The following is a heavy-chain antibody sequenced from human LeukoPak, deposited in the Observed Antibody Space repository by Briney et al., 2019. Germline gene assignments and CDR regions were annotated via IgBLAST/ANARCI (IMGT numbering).Heavy chain of an antibody. CDR3: ARTGGNSMQDAFDI. V-gene: IGHV4-34*01. Sequence: KPSETPSPTCAGYGGSLSGYYWSRVPQPPREGLGWVGEINHSGSTNYNPSLKSRVTISVDTSKNQFSLKLSSVTAADTAVYYCARTGGNSMQDAFDIWGQGTMVTVSS. J-gene: IGHJ3*02. CDR1: GGSLSGYY. D-gene: IGHD4-23*01. CDR2: INHSGST.